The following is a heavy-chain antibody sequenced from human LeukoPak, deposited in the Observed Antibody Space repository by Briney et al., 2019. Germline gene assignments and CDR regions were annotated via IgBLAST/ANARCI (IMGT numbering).Heavy chain of an antibody. J-gene: IGHJ6*02. Sequence: ASVNVSCKVSGYTLTELSMHWVRQAPGKRIEWLGGFDPEDGETIYAQKFQGRVTMTEDTSTDTAYMELSSLRSEDTAVYYCATEAAYDFWSMDVWGQGTTVTVSS. CDR3: ATEAAYDFWSMDV. CDR2: FDPEDGET. CDR1: GYTLTELS. V-gene: IGHV1-24*01. D-gene: IGHD3-3*01.